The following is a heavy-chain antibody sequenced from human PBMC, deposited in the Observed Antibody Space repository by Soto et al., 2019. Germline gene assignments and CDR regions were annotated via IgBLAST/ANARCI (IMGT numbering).Heavy chain of an antibody. Sequence: EVQLVESGGGLVQPGGSLRLSCAASGFTFSSYSMNWVRQAPGKGLEWVSYISSSSNTIYYADSVKGRFTISRDNAKNSLYLQMNSLRDEDTAVYYCARAVGCSGRSCYSYYWGQGTLVTVSS. CDR3: ARAVGCSGRSCYSYY. CDR2: ISSSSNTI. CDR1: GFTFSSYS. D-gene: IGHD2-15*01. V-gene: IGHV3-48*02. J-gene: IGHJ4*02.